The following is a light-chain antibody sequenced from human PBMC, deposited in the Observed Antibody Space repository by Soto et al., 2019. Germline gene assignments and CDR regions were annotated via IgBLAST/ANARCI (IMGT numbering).Light chain of an antibody. J-gene: IGKJ1*01. V-gene: IGKV1-5*01. CDR1: QSISMW. Sequence: DIQMTQSPSTLSASVGDRVTITCRASQSISMWLAWYQQKPGKAPNLLIYDASSLESGVPSRFSGSGSGTDFTLTISSLQPDDFASYYCQQYNSYSGMFGQGTKVDIK. CDR2: DAS. CDR3: QQYNSYSGM.